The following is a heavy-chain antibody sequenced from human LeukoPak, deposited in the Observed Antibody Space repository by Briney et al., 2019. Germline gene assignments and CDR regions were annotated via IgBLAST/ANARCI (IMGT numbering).Heavy chain of an antibody. Sequence: GGSLRLSCAASGFTFSSYAMHWVRQAPGKGLEWVSYSSRSGNTIYYADSVKGRFTISRDNAKNSLYLQMNSLRAEDTAIYYCVFGDNSYFGYWGQGTLVTVSS. CDR3: VFGDNSYFGY. J-gene: IGHJ4*02. V-gene: IGHV3-48*03. CDR1: GFTFSSYA. D-gene: IGHD4-23*01. CDR2: SSRSGNTI.